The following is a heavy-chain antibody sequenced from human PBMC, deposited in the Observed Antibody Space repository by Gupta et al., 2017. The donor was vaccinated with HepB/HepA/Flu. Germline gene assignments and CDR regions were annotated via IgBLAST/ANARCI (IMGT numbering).Heavy chain of an antibody. CDR2: ISDSGYVI. V-gene: IGHV3-11*01. CDR1: GFTFSDYS. Sequence: QVQLFEPGGGWVKCGGSLRLSCEAAGFTFSDYSMTWIRQAPGAGLEWRSDISDSGYVIRYAETWSGQLTIYRDTYNNALYHQLKGLRQEDKAVQYYARRNDVGSGYHNFDIWGQWTMVKVSS. CDR3: ARRNDVGSGYHNFDI. D-gene: IGHD3-3*01. J-gene: IGHJ3*02.